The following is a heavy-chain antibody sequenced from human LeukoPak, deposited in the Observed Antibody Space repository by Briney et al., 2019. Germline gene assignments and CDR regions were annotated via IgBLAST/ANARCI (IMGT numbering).Heavy chain of an antibody. V-gene: IGHV3-53*01. CDR1: GLTVSSNY. CDR2: IYSGGST. CDR3: ARGGPYYYDSSGPFDY. J-gene: IGHJ4*02. Sequence: GGSLRLSCAASGLTVSSNYMSWVRQAPGKGLEWVSVIYSGGSTYYADSVKGRFTISRDNSKNTLYLQMNSLRAEDTAVYYCARGGPYYYDSSGPFDYWGQGTLVTVSS. D-gene: IGHD3-22*01.